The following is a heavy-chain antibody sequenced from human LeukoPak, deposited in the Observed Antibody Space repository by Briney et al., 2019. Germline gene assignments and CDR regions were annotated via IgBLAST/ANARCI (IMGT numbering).Heavy chain of an antibody. J-gene: IGHJ5*02. CDR3: ARDHDSSSWYNWFDP. CDR2: ISYDGSNK. D-gene: IGHD6-13*01. V-gene: IGHV3-30-3*01. Sequence: GGSLRLSCAASGFTFSSYATHWVRQAPGKGLEWVAVISYDGSNKYYADSVKGRFTISRDNSKNTLYLQMNSLRAEDTAMYYCARDHDSSSWYNWFDPWGQGTLVTVSS. CDR1: GFTFSSYA.